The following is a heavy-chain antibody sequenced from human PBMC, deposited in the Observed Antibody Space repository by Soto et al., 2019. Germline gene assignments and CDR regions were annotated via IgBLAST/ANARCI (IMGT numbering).Heavy chain of an antibody. V-gene: IGHV3-23*01. CDR2: ISNSGGGT. CDR3: AKEDVGGYYYSGL. D-gene: IGHD1-26*01. Sequence: PGGSLRLSCAASGFTFSSYAMHWVRQAPGKGLEWVSGISNSGGGTYYADSVRGRFTISRDNSKNTLYLQMNSLRAEDTAVYYCAKEDVGGYYYSGLWGRGTLVTVSS. J-gene: IGHJ4*01. CDR1: GFTFSSYA.